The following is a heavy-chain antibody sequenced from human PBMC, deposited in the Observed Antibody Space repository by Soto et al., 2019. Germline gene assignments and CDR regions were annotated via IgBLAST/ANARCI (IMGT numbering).Heavy chain of an antibody. CDR1: GFSFSTYA. CDR3: AKVTKRAAAGRYEYYKYGMDV. D-gene: IGHD6-13*01. J-gene: IGHJ6*02. Sequence: GGSLRLSCAASGFSFSTYAMTWVRQAPGKGLEWVSVISGSGGSSYYAASVKGRFTISRDSSKNTLFLQMNGLRAEDTAVYYCAKVTKRAAAGRYEYYKYGMDVWGQGTTVTVSS. V-gene: IGHV3-23*01. CDR2: ISGSGGSS.